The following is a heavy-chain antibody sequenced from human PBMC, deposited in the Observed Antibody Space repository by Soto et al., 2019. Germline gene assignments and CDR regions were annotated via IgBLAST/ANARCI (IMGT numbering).Heavy chain of an antibody. CDR3: ARLIGNSWLDS. D-gene: IGHD2-8*01. J-gene: IGHJ5*01. V-gene: IGHV6-1*01. CDR2: TYYRSKWYN. Sequence: QVQLQQSGPGLVKPSQTLSLTCAISGDSVSTNSATWGWIRQSPSSGLEWLGRTYYRSKWYNDSAVSVEGRITINPDTSNNPVSLQLNSVTPDDTAVYDCARLIGNSWLDSWGQGTLVTVSS. CDR1: GDSVSTNSAT.